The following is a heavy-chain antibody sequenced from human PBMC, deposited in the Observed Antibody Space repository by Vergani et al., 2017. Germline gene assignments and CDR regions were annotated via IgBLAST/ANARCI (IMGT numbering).Heavy chain of an antibody. CDR2: IWYDGNNK. Sequence: VQLVESGGGVVQPGRSLRLSCAASGFTFSSYGMHWVRQAPGKGLEWVAVIWYDGNNKYYADSVKGRFTISRDNSKNTLYLQMRSLRAEDTAVYYCARGRSGNYLMAVWGQGTLVTVSS. J-gene: IGHJ4*02. V-gene: IGHV3-33*01. D-gene: IGHD1-26*01. CDR3: ARGRSGNYLMAV. CDR1: GFTFSSYG.